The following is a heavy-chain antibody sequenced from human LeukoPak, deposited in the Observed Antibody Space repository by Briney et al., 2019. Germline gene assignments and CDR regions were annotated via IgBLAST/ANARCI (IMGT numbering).Heavy chain of an antibody. CDR1: GYSISSGYY. CDR2: IYHTVGT. CDR3: ARAAEGP. V-gene: IGHV4-38-2*02. J-gene: IGHJ5*02. Sequence: SETLSLTCTVSGYSISSGYYWGWIRQPPGKGLEWIGSIYHTVGTYYNPSLKSRITVSVDTSKNQFSLKLSSVTAADTAVYYCARAAEGPWGQGTLVTVSS.